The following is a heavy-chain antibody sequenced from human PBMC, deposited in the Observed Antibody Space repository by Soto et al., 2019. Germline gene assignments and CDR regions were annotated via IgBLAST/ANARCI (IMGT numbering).Heavy chain of an antibody. Sequence: TLSLTCTVSGGSISSGGYYWSWIRQHPGKGLEWIGYIYYSGSTYYNPSLKSRVTISVDTSKNQFSLKLSSVTAADTAVYYCARDHMITFGGGRSDAFDIWGQGTMVTVSS. V-gene: IGHV4-31*03. J-gene: IGHJ3*02. CDR2: IYYSGST. CDR3: ARDHMITFGGGRSDAFDI. CDR1: GGSISSGGYY. D-gene: IGHD3-16*01.